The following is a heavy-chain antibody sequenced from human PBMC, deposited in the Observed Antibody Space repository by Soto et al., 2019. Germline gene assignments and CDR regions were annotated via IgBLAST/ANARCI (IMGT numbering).Heavy chain of an antibody. D-gene: IGHD6-13*01. V-gene: IGHV6-1*01. CDR3: ARELVAAAGTSGYRGIIDY. J-gene: IGHJ4*02. CDR2: TYYRSKWYN. Sequence: SQTLSLTCAISGDSVSSNSVAWNWIRQSPSRGLEWLGRTYYRSKWYNDYAVSVKSRITINPDTSKNQFSLQLNSVTPEDTAVYYCARELVAAAGTSGYRGIIDYWGQGTLVTVSS. CDR1: GDSVSSNSVA.